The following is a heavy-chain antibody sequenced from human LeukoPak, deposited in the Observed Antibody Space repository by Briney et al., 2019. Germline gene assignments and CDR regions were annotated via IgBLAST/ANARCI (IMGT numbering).Heavy chain of an antibody. CDR2: FDPEDGET. D-gene: IGHD3-10*01. Sequence: GASVKVSCKVSGYTLTELSMHWVRQAPGKGLEWMGGFDPEDGETIYAQKFQGRVTMTRDTSTSTVYMELSSLRSEDTAVYYCAREFGDEDYWGQGTLVTVSS. J-gene: IGHJ4*02. CDR3: AREFGDEDY. CDR1: GYTLTELS. V-gene: IGHV1-24*01.